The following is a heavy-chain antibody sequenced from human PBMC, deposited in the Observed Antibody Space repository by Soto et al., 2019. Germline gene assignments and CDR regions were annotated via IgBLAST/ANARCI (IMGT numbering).Heavy chain of an antibody. Sequence: EVQLLESGGGLVQPGGSLRLSCAASGFTFSSYAMSWVRQAPGKGLEWVSAISGSGGSTYYADAVKGRFTISRDNSKNTLYVQMNSLRAEDTAVYYCAKDRDGDYPFDYWGQGTLVTVSS. CDR1: GFTFSSYA. D-gene: IGHD4-17*01. V-gene: IGHV3-23*01. CDR2: ISGSGGST. J-gene: IGHJ4*02. CDR3: AKDRDGDYPFDY.